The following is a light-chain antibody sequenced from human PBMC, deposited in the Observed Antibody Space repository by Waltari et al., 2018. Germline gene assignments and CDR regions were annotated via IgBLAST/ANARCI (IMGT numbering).Light chain of an antibody. J-gene: IGLJ2*01. CDR1: SSNIGAGYY. CDR2: DHD. Sequence: QSVLTQPPSLSGAPGQRVTFSCTGSSSNIGAGYYVPWYQQLPVTAPKPLTHDHDNPPAGVPGRFSGSTSGTSATLAITRLQAEEEADYYCQSYDTSQRCAIFGGGTKQTIL. CDR3: QSYDTSQRCAI. V-gene: IGLV1-40*01.